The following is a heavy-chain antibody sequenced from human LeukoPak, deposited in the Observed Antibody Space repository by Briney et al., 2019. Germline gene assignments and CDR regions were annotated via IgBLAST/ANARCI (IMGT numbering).Heavy chain of an antibody. Sequence: ASESLSLTCTVSGGSISSCFCSWIRQPPGKGLEWIGYIYYRGSTNYNPSLKSRATISVDTSKNQFSLKLSSVTAADTAVYYCASARLGSGLEGAFDIWGQGTMVTVSS. CDR3: ASARLGSGLEGAFDI. CDR1: GGSISSCF. CDR2: IYYRGST. J-gene: IGHJ3*02. D-gene: IGHD6-25*01. V-gene: IGHV4-59*01.